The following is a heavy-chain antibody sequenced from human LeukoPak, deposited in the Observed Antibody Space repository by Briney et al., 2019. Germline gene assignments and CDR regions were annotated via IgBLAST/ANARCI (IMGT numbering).Heavy chain of an antibody. CDR2: IYSGGST. Sequence: GGSLRLSCAASGFTVSSNYMSWVRQAPGKGLEWVSVIYSGGSTYYADSVKGRFTISRDNAKNSLYLQMNSLRAEDMALYYCAKGDSSGWYGVDYWGQGTLVTVSS. V-gene: IGHV3-53*05. J-gene: IGHJ4*02. CDR3: AKGDSSGWYGVDY. D-gene: IGHD6-19*01. CDR1: GFTVSSNY.